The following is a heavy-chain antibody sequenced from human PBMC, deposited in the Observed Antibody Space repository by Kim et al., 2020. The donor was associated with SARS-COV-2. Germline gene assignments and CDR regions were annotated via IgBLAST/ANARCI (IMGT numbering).Heavy chain of an antibody. D-gene: IGHD2-15*01. J-gene: IGHJ6*01. CDR2: IYPGDSDT. Sequence: GESLKISCKGSGYSFTSYWIGWVRQMPGKGLEWMGIIYPGDSDTRYSPSFQGQFTISAAKSISTAYLQWRSLKASDTAMYYFARHLCCYRDLYCIDVLGQ. CDR1: GYSFTSYW. CDR3: ARHLCCYRDLYCIDV. V-gene: IGHV5-51*01.